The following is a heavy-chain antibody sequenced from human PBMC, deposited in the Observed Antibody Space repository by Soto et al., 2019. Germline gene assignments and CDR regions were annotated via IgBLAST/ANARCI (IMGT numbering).Heavy chain of an antibody. J-gene: IGHJ6*02. CDR1: GGSISSYY. CDR2: IYYSGST. CDR3: ARDLMVRGVITTDYYYYGMDV. V-gene: IGHV4-59*01. Sequence: PSETLSLTCTVSGGSISSYYWSWIRQPPGKGLEWIGYIYYSGSTNYNPSLKSRVTISVDTSKNQFSLKLSSVTAADTAVYYCARDLMVRGVITTDYYYYGMDVWGQGTTVTVS. D-gene: IGHD3-10*01.